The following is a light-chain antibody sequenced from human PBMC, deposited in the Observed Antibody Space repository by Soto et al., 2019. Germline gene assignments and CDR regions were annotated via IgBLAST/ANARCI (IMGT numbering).Light chain of an antibody. V-gene: IGKV3-11*01. CDR3: QQYSSSPS. J-gene: IGKJ5*01. CDR1: QSVGSF. CDR2: DAS. Sequence: EILWTQSPSSLALGPXYRATLSCRASQSVGSFLAWYQQKPGQAPRLLIYDASNRATGIPARFSGSGSGTEFTLTIGSLQSEDFAVYYCQQYSSSPSFGQGTRLEIK.